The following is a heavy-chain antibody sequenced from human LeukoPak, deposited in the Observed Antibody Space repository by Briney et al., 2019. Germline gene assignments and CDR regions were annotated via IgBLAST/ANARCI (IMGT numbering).Heavy chain of an antibody. J-gene: IGHJ4*02. Sequence: GGSLRLSCAAPGFTFSTYVMSLVRQAPGKGLEWVSSFTVSGDTYYADSVKGRFTFSRDNFKNMLYLQMNSLRPEDTAVYFCARPRSSGAWSLFDYWGQGTLVTVSS. D-gene: IGHD6-19*01. CDR3: ARPRSSGAWSLFDY. V-gene: IGHV3-23*01. CDR1: GFTFSTYV. CDR2: FTVSGDT.